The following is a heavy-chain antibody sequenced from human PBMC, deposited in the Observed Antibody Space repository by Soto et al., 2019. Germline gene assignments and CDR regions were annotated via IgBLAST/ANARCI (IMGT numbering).Heavy chain of an antibody. CDR1: GGSISSSSYY. J-gene: IGHJ4*02. CDR3: AGEIVVVPAASYYFDY. V-gene: IGHV4-39*02. CDR2: IYYSGST. Sequence: SETLSLTCTVSGGSISSSSYYWGWIRQPPGKGLEWIGSIYYSGSTYYNPSLKSRVTISVDTSKNQFSLKLSSVTAADTAVYYCAGEIVVVPAASYYFDYWGQGTLVTVSS. D-gene: IGHD2-2*01.